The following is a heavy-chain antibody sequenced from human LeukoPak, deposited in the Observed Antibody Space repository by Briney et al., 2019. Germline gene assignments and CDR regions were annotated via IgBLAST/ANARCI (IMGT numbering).Heavy chain of an antibody. Sequence: SETLSLTCTVSGYSISSGYYWGWIRQPPGKGLEWIGSIYHSGSTYYNPSLKSRVTISVDTSKNQFSLKLSSVTAADTAVYYCARVGAVTMIVVVISDAFDIWGQGTMVTVSS. CDR2: IYHSGST. D-gene: IGHD3-22*01. J-gene: IGHJ3*02. CDR1: GYSISSGYY. CDR3: ARVGAVTMIVVVISDAFDI. V-gene: IGHV4-38-2*02.